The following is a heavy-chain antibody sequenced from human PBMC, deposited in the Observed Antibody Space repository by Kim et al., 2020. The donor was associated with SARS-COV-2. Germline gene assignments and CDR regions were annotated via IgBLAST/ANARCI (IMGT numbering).Heavy chain of an antibody. CDR1: GFTFSNAW. V-gene: IGHV3-15*01. CDR3: TTEPSYGSGVFDY. D-gene: IGHD3-10*01. Sequence: GGSLRLSCAASGFTFSNAWMSWVRQAPGKGLEWVGRIKSKTDGGTTDYAAPVKGRFTISRDDSKNTLYLQMNSLKTEDTAVYYCTTEPSYGSGVFDYWGQGTLVTVSS. J-gene: IGHJ4*02. CDR2: IKSKTDGGTT.